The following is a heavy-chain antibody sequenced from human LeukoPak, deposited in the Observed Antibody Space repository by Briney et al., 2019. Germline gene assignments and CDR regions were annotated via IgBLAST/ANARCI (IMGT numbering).Heavy chain of an antibody. CDR2: IYYSGGT. CDR1: GGSISSSSYY. J-gene: IGHJ4*02. D-gene: IGHD3-10*01. Sequence: SETLSLTCTVSGGSISSSSYYWGWIRQPPGKGLEWIGSIYYSGGTYYNPSLKSRVTISVDTSKNQFSLKLSSVTAADTAVYYCAYQRITMVRGVIPFAYWGQGTLVTVSS. V-gene: IGHV4-39*07. CDR3: AYQRITMVRGVIPFAY.